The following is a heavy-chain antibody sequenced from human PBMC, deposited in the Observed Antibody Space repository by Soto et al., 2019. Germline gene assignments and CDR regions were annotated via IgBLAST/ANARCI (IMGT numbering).Heavy chain of an antibody. J-gene: IGHJ4*02. V-gene: IGHV3-23*01. CDR3: AKGMYNYDSSGYRLFDY. CDR1: GFTFTNYA. Sequence: GGSLRLSCVASGFTFTNYAINWVRQAPGKGPEWVSGIGVSGASTYYADSVKGRFTVSRDNSENTVYLQMNSLRVEDTAVYFCAKGMYNYDSSGYRLFDYWGQGTRVTVSS. CDR2: IGVSGAST. D-gene: IGHD3-22*01.